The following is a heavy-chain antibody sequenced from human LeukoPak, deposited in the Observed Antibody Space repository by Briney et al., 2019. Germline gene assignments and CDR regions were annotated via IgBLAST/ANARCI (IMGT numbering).Heavy chain of an antibody. CDR1: GFTFSSCG. CDR3: ARDWGRRYSSGWYGDFDY. CDR2: TWNDGSNK. Sequence: GGSLRLSCAASGFTFSSCGLHWVRQAPGKGLEWVAGTWNDGSNKYYADSVKGRFTISRDNSKNTLYLQMNSLRPEDTAVYYCARDWGRRYSSGWYGDFDYWGQGTLVTVSS. J-gene: IGHJ4*02. D-gene: IGHD6-19*01. V-gene: IGHV3-33*01.